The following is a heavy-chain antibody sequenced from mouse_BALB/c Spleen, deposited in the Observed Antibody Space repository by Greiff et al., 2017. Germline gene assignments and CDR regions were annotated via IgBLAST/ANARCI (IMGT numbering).Heavy chain of an antibody. CDR1: GYTFTSYV. V-gene: IGHV1-14*01. CDR3: ARCITTVVAEGFDY. J-gene: IGHJ2*01. D-gene: IGHD1-1*01. Sequence: EVQLQQSGPELVKPGASVKMSCKASGYTFTSYVMHWVKQKPGQGLEWIGYINPYNDGTKYNEKFKGKATLTSDKSSSTAYMELSSLTSEDSAVYYCARCITTVVAEGFDYWGQGTTLTVSS. CDR2: INPYNDGT.